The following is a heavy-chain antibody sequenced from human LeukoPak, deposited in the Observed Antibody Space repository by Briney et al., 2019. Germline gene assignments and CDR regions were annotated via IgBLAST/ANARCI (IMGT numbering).Heavy chain of an antibody. D-gene: IGHD3-22*01. Sequence: ASVKVSCKASGGTFSSYAISWVRQAPGQGLEWMGGIIPIFGTANYAQKFQGRVTITTDKSTSTAYMELSSLRSEDTAVYYCAAAYYYDSSGLNFDYWGQGTLVTVSS. V-gene: IGHV1-69*05. CDR3: AAAYYYDSSGLNFDY. CDR2: IIPIFGTA. CDR1: GGTFSSYA. J-gene: IGHJ4*02.